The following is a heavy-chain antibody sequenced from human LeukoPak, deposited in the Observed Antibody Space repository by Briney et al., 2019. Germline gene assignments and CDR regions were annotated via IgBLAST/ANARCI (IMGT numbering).Heavy chain of an antibody. CDR3: ARDLLYDSSGYYPFDY. Sequence: PGGSLRLSCAASGFTFSSYSMNWVRQAPGKGLEWVSSISSSSSYLYYADSVKGRFTISRDNAKNSLYLQMNSLRAEDTAVYYCARDLLYDSSGYYPFDYWGQGTLVTVSS. J-gene: IGHJ4*02. V-gene: IGHV3-21*01. CDR1: GFTFSSYS. D-gene: IGHD3-22*01. CDR2: ISSSSSYL.